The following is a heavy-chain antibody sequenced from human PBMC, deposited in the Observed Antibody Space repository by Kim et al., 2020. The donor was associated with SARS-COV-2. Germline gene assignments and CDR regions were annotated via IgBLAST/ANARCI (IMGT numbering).Heavy chain of an antibody. CDR1: GFTFSSYS. CDR2: ISSSSSTI. Sequence: GGSLRLSCAASGFTFSSYSMNWVRQAPGKGLEWVSYISSSSSTIYYADSVKGRFTISRDNAKNSLYLQMNSLRDEDTAVYYCARVNYYGSGGHNWFDPWGQGTLVSVSS. V-gene: IGHV3-48*02. CDR3: ARVNYYGSGGHNWFDP. J-gene: IGHJ5*02. D-gene: IGHD3-10*01.